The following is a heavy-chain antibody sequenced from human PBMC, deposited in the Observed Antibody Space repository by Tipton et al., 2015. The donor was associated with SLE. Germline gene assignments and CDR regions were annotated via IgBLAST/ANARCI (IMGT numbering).Heavy chain of an antibody. J-gene: IGHJ4*02. Sequence: TLSLTCTVSGGSISSGGYYWSWIRQHPGKGLEWIGYIYYSGSTYYNPSLKSRVTISVDRSKNQFSLKLSSVTAADTAVYYCARGAVTTRGFDYWGQGTLVTVSS. D-gene: IGHD4-17*01. CDR3: ARGAVTTRGFDY. CDR1: GGSISSGGYY. CDR2: IYYSGST. V-gene: IGHV4-31*03.